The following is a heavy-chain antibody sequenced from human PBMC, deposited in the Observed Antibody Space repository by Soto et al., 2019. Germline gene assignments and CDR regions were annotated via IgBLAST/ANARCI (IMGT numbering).Heavy chain of an antibody. Sequence: PSETLSLTCTVSGGSISSYYWGWIRQPPGKGLEWLGSIYNSGGARYDPSFQSRVTISIDTSEGQFSLKLASVTAADTAVYYCARYEGGSMFDYWSQGTLVTVSS. D-gene: IGHD3-10*01. CDR1: GGSISSYY. CDR2: IYNSGGA. V-gene: IGHV4-39*01. J-gene: IGHJ4*02. CDR3: ARYEGGSMFDY.